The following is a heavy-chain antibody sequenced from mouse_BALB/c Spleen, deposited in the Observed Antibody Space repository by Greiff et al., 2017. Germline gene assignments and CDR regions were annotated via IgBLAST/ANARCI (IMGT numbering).Heavy chain of an antibody. Sequence: EVQRVESGGGLVKPGGSLKLSCAASGFTFSSYAMSWVRQSPEKRLEWVAEISSGGSYTYYPDTVTGRFTISRDNAKNTLYLEMSSLRSEDTAMYYCARDRGYYAMDYWGQGTSVTVSS. CDR1: GFTFSSYA. CDR3: ARDRGYYAMDY. V-gene: IGHV5-9-4*01. CDR2: ISSGGSYT. J-gene: IGHJ4*01. D-gene: IGHD3-3*01.